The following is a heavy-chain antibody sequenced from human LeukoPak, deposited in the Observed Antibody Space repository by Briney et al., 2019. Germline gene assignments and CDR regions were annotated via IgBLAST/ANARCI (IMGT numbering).Heavy chain of an antibody. D-gene: IGHD6-13*01. CDR2: IYSSGTT. J-gene: IGHJ6*02. Sequence: SETLSLTCTVSGGSISSYYWSWIRQPAAKGLEWIGRIYSSGTTTYNPSFKSRVAMSLDTSNNQLSLKLTSVTAADTAVYYCARVSPIPAAGSTYYFAMDVWGQGTTVTVSS. V-gene: IGHV4-4*07. CDR3: ARVSPIPAAGSTYYFAMDV. CDR1: GGSISSYY.